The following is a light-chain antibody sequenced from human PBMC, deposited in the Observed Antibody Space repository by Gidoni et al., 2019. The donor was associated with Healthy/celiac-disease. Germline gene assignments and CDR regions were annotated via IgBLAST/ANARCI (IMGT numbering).Light chain of an antibody. CDR1: QSVSSSY. Sequence: EIVLTQSPGPLSLSPWERATLSCRASQSVSSSYLAWYQQKPGQDPRLLIYGASSRATGIPDRFSGSGSGTDFTLTISRLEPEDFAVYDCQQYGSSPPLTFGGGTKVEIK. CDR3: QQYGSSPPLT. V-gene: IGKV3-20*01. CDR2: GAS. J-gene: IGKJ4*01.